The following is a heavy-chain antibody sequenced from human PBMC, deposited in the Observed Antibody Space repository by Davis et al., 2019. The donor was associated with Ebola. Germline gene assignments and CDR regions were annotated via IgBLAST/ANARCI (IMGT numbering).Heavy chain of an antibody. J-gene: IGHJ4*02. D-gene: IGHD3-22*01. Sequence: GGSLRLSCAASGFTFSSYGMHWVRQAPGKGLEWVAVISYDGSNKYYADSVKGRFTISRDNSKNTLYLQMNSLRAEDTAVYYCAKTEWTYYYDSSGYYGRPTDFDYWGQGTLVTVSS. V-gene: IGHV3-30*18. CDR1: GFTFSSYG. CDR3: AKTEWTYYYDSSGYYGRPTDFDY. CDR2: ISYDGSNK.